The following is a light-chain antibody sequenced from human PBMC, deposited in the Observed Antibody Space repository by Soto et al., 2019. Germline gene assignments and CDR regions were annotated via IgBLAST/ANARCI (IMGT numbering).Light chain of an antibody. Sequence: QSALTQPPSASGSPGQSVAISCTGTSSDVGGYNYVSWYQQHPGKAPKLMIYEVNKRPSGVPDRFSGSKSGNTASLTVYGLKAEDEDDYHCSSYAGSSNVFGTGTKVTV. V-gene: IGLV2-8*01. CDR2: EVN. CDR3: SSYAGSSNV. J-gene: IGLJ1*01. CDR1: SSDVGGYNY.